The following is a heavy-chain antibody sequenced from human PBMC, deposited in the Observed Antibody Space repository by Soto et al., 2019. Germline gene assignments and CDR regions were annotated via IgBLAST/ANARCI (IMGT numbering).Heavy chain of an antibody. D-gene: IGHD5-18*01. Sequence: SETLSLTCTVSGGSISSYYWSWIRQPPGKGLEWIGYIYYSGSTNYNPSLKSRVTISVDTSKNQFSLKLSSVTAADTAVYYCARRYGGYSYGYEGEPGFDYWGQGTLVTVSS. CDR3: ARRYGGYSYGYEGEPGFDY. J-gene: IGHJ4*02. V-gene: IGHV4-59*08. CDR1: GGSISSYY. CDR2: IYYSGST.